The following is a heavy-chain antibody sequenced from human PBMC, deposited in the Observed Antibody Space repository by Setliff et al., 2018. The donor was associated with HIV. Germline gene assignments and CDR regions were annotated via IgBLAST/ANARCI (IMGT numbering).Heavy chain of an antibody. Sequence: ASVKVSCKASGYTFTDHYMHWVRQAPGQGLEWMGRITPNSGCTNYARKFQDRVTMTRDTSISTAYMELSRLTSDDTAVYYFARDTENVFISGHRYFDYWGPGTLVTVSS. D-gene: IGHD6-19*01. V-gene: IGHV1-2*06. CDR1: GYTFTDHY. CDR2: ITPNSGCT. CDR3: ARDTENVFISGHRYFDY. J-gene: IGHJ4*02.